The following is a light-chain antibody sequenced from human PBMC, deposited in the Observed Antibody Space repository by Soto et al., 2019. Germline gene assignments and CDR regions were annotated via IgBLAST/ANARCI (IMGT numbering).Light chain of an antibody. J-gene: IGLJ1*01. Sequence: QSALTQPASVSGSPGQSITISCTGASSDVGASTSVSWYQQHPGKAPKLMIYDVNHRPSGVSDRFSGSKSGNTASLTIFGLQSEDEADYYCSSYTSSSTYVFGTGTQLTVL. V-gene: IGLV2-14*03. CDR2: DVN. CDR1: SSDVGASTS. CDR3: SSYTSSSTYV.